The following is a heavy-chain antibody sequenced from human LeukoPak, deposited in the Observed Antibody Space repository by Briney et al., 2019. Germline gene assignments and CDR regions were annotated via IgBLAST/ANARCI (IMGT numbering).Heavy chain of an antibody. CDR1: GFTFSSYS. Sequence: GGSLRLSCAASGFTFSSYSTNWVRQAPGKGLEWVSSISSSSSYIYYADSVKGRFTISRDNAKNSLYLQMNSLRAEDTAVYYCARGPIYSGQYYYGMDVWGQGTTVTVSS. V-gene: IGHV3-21*01. J-gene: IGHJ6*02. CDR3: ARGPIYSGQYYYGMDV. CDR2: ISSSSSYI. D-gene: IGHD3-3*01.